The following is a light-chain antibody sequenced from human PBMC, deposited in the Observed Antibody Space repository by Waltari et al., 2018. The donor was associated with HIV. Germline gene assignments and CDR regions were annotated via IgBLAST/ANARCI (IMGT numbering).Light chain of an antibody. V-gene: IGKV3-11*01. J-gene: IGKJ2*01. CDR3: QQRSNWPPLYT. CDR2: DAS. CDR1: QSVSSY. Sequence: EIVLTQSPATLSLSPGERATLSCRASQSVSSYLAWYQQKPGQAPRLLFYDASNRATGIPSRFSCSGSGTDFTRTIGSLEPEDFAVYYCQQRSNWPPLYTFGQGTKLEIK.